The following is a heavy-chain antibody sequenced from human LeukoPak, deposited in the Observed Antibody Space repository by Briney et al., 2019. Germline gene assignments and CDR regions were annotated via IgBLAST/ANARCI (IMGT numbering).Heavy chain of an antibody. J-gene: IGHJ4*02. Sequence: SETLSLTCAVYGGSSSGYYWSWIRQPPGKGLEWIGEINHSGSTNYNPSPKSRVTISGDTSKKQFSMKLSTVTAADTAVYYCARGPQTYYDILTGLSFWGQGTLVTVSS. V-gene: IGHV4-34*01. D-gene: IGHD3-9*01. CDR3: ARGPQTYYDILTGLSF. CDR2: INHSGST. CDR1: GGSSSGYY.